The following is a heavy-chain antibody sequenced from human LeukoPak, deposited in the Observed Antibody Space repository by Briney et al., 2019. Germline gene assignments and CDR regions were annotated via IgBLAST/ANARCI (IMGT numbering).Heavy chain of an antibody. D-gene: IGHD1-26*01. V-gene: IGHV3-23*01. CDR1: DFSFITYA. CDR2: ISGGGDAT. CDR3: ARELREHGVFDI. Sequence: PGGSLRLSCAASDFSFITYAMSWVRQAPGKGLEWVSTISGGGDATYYAASVKGRFSISRDNSKNTEYLQMSSLRAEDTAIYYCARELREHGVFDIWGQGTMVTVSS. J-gene: IGHJ3*02.